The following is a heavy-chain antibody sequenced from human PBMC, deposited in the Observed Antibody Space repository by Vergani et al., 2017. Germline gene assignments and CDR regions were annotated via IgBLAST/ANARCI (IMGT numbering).Heavy chain of an antibody. D-gene: IGHD3-22*01. V-gene: IGHV4-59*01. CDR1: GGSISSYY. CDR3: ARGGAYYYDSSGYYGPSLFDY. CDR2: IYYSGST. J-gene: IGHJ4*02. Sequence: QVQLQESGPGLVKPSETLSLTCTVSGGSISSYYWSWIRQPPGKGLEWIGYIYYSGSTNYNPSLKSRVTISVDTSKNPFSLKLSSVTAADTAVYYCARGGAYYYDSSGYYGPSLFDYWGQGTLVTVSS.